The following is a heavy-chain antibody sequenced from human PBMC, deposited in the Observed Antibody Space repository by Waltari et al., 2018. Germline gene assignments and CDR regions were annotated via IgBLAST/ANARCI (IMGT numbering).Heavy chain of an antibody. D-gene: IGHD6-13*01. Sequence: QVQLQESGPGLVKPSQTLSLTCTVSGVSLNTSNLYWSWIRQQPGKGLEWIGYSYYSGDTQDKPSLKGRVAISIDASKKQFSRTMTSVTAADTATYYCARELAGGGSRWFDPWGPGTQVIVSS. CDR3: ARELAGGGSRWFDP. J-gene: IGHJ5*02. V-gene: IGHV4-31*03. CDR2: SYYSGDT. CDR1: GVSLNTSNLY.